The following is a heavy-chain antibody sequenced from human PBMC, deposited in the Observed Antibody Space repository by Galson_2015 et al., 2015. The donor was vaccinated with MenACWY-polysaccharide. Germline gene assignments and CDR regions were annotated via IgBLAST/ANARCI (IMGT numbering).Heavy chain of an antibody. V-gene: IGHV4-59*08. CDR2: IYYSGTT. D-gene: IGHD1-26*01. CDR3: ARLWGSGNYEKLDY. CDR1: GGSISNYY. J-gene: IGHJ4*02. Sequence: ETLSLTCTVSGGSISNYYWSWIRQPPGKGLEWIGYIYYSGTTNYNPSLKSRVTISVDTSKNQFSLRLSSVTAADTAVYYCARLWGSGNYEKLDYWGQGTLVTVSS.